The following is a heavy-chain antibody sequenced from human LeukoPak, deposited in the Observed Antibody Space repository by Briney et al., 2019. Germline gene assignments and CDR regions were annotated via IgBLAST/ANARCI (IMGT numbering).Heavy chain of an antibody. Sequence: GGSLRLSCAASGFTFSSYSMNWVRQAPGKGLEWVSSISSSSSYIYYADSVKGRFTISRDNAKNSLYLQMNSLRAEDTAVYYWASGSGWFPKYYFDYWGQGTLVTVSS. CDR3: ASGSGWFPKYYFDY. CDR2: ISSSSSYI. V-gene: IGHV3-21*01. CDR1: GFTFSSYS. D-gene: IGHD6-19*01. J-gene: IGHJ4*02.